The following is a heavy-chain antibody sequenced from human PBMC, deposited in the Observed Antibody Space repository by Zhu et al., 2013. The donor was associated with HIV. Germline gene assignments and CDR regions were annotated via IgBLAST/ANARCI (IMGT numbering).Heavy chain of an antibody. D-gene: IGHD3-22*01. CDR1: GYTFATYH. Sequence: QVQVVQSGAEVKKPGASVKVSCKASGYTFATYHISWVRQAPGQGLEWMGWISAYNGNTNYAQRLQGRVTMTTDTSTSTAYMELGSLRSDDTAVYYCARQYYYDSSGGGYFQHWGQGTRGPPSPQ. V-gene: IGHV1-18*01. CDR2: ISAYNGNT. J-gene: IGHJ1*01. CDR3: ARQYYYDSSGGGYFQH.